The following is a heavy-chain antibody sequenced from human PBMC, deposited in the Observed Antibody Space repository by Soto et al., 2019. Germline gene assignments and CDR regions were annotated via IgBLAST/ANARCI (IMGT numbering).Heavy chain of an antibody. Sequence: SETLSLTCTVSGGSISSYYWSLIRQPTGKGLEWIGYIYYSGSTNYNPSLKSRVTISVDTSKNQFSLKLSSVTAADTAVYYCARAVRDYDYIWGSYRSRPYYFDYWGQGTLLTVSS. CDR1: GGSISSYY. V-gene: IGHV4-59*01. CDR2: IYYSGST. CDR3: ARAVRDYDYIWGSYRSRPYYFDY. J-gene: IGHJ4*02. D-gene: IGHD3-16*02.